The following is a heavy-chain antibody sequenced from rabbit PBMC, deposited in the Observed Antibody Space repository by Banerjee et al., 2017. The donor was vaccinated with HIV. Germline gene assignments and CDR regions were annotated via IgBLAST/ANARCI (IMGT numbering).Heavy chain of an antibody. CDR3: ARDLGGVIGWNFNL. CDR2: INTSSGNT. V-gene: IGHV1S40*01. D-gene: IGHD1-1*01. Sequence: QSLEESGGGLVQPEGSLTLTCKASGFDFSSDAMCWVRQAPGKGLEWIACINTSSGNTVYANWAKGRLTISKTSSTTVTLQMTSLTAADTATYFCARDLGGVIGWNFNLWGPGTLVTVS. CDR1: GFDFSSDA. J-gene: IGHJ4*01.